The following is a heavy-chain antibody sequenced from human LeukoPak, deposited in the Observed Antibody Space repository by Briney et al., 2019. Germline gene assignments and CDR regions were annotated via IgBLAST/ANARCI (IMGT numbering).Heavy chain of an antibody. CDR2: IYTSGST. Sequence: PSETLSLTCTVSGGSISSGSYYWSWIRQPAGKGLEWIGRIYTSGSTNYTPSLKSRVTISVDTSKNQLSLKVISVTAADTAMYYCARDSKSTADAFDIWGQGTMVTVSS. J-gene: IGHJ3*02. CDR3: ARDSKSTADAFDI. D-gene: IGHD5/OR15-5a*01. V-gene: IGHV4-61*02. CDR1: GGSISSGSYY.